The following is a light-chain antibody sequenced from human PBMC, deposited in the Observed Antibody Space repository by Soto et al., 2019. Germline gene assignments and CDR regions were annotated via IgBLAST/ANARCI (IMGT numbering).Light chain of an antibody. CDR1: QSISSW. CDR3: QQYNSYIT. Sequence: DIQMTQSPSTLSASVGDRVTITCRASQSISSWLAWYQQKPGKAPKLLIYKASSLESGVPSRFSGSGSGTEFTLTISSLQPDDFATYYCQQYNSYITFGLGTKVDIK. J-gene: IGKJ3*01. CDR2: KAS. V-gene: IGKV1-5*03.